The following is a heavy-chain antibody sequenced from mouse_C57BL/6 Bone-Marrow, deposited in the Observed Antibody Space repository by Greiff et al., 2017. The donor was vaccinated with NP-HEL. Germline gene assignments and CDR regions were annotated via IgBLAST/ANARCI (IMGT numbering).Heavy chain of an antibody. D-gene: IGHD1-1*01. CDR1: GFTFSSYT. J-gene: IGHJ3*01. V-gene: IGHV5-9*01. Sequence: EVKLMESGGGLVKPGGSLKLSCAASGFTFSSYTMSWVRQTPEKRLEWVATISGGGGNTYYPDSVKGRFTISRDNAKNTLYLQMSSLRSEDTALYYCASFYYYGAWFAYWGQGTLVTVSS. CDR3: ASFYYYGAWFAY. CDR2: ISGGGGNT.